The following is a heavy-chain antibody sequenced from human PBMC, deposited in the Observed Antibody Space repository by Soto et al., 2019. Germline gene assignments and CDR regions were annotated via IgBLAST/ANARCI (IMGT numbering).Heavy chain of an antibody. J-gene: IGHJ4*02. CDR1: GGSVSSGNYY. CDR2: FYYTGST. D-gene: IGHD3-22*01. Sequence: QVQLHESGPGLVKPSETLSLTCTVSGGSVSSGNYYWSWIRQPPGKGLEWIGYFYYTGSTNYNPSLKRRVTISIDASKNQFSLRLSSVTAADTAVYYCARSMHYSDGSNYSPFDYWGQGTLVTVSS. V-gene: IGHV4-61*01. CDR3: ARSMHYSDGSNYSPFDY.